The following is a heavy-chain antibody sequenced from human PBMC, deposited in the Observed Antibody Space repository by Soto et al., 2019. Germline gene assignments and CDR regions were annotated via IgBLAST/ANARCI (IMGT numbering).Heavy chain of an antibody. CDR2: ISSNGGST. V-gene: IGHV3-64*01. Sequence: GGSLRLSCAASGFTFSSYAMHWVRQAPGKGLEYVSAISSNGGSTYYANSVKGRFTISRDNSKNTLYLQMGSLRAEDMAVYYCARDTYDILTGFAFDIWGQGTMVTV. CDR3: ARDTYDILTGFAFDI. D-gene: IGHD3-9*01. CDR1: GFTFSSYA. J-gene: IGHJ3*02.